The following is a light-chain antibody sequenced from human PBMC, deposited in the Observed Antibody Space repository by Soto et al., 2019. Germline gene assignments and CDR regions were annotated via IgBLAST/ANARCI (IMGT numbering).Light chain of an antibody. V-gene: IGKV3-11*01. CDR3: QQRSNWPIYT. CDR1: QSISRS. Sequence: EIVLTQSPSTLSLSPGERATLSCRASQSISRSLAWYQQKPGQAPRLLIYDIFTRATGIPARFSGSGSGTDFTLTISSREPEDFAVYYCQQRSNWPIYTFGQGTKLEIK. J-gene: IGKJ2*01. CDR2: DIF.